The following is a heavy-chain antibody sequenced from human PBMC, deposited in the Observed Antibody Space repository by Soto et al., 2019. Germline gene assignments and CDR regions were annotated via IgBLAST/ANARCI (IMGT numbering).Heavy chain of an antibody. D-gene: IGHD2-15*01. Sequence: PSETLSLTCSVFGGSISSSDYYWSWIRQPPGRGLEWIGYIYYSGSTYYNPSLKSRVTISVDTSKNQFSLKLSSVTAADTAVYYCARVSFGYCSGGSCSNYYYYGMDVWGQGTTVTVSS. CDR1: GGSISSSDYY. CDR2: IYYSGST. V-gene: IGHV4-30-4*01. J-gene: IGHJ6*02. CDR3: ARVSFGYCSGGSCSNYYYYGMDV.